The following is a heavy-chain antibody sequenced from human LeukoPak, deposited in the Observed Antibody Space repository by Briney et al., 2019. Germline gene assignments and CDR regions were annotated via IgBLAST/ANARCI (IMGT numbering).Heavy chain of an antibody. J-gene: IGHJ4*02. V-gene: IGHV3-7*01. Sequence: PGGSLTLSCAVSGFTFSSYSMNWVRQPPGKGLEWVANIKQDGGEKYFLDSVKGRFTISRDNAKNSLYLQMNSLRVEDTGLYYCARLESSGWYRFDCWGQGTLVTVSS. D-gene: IGHD6-19*01. CDR3: ARLESSGWYRFDC. CDR1: GFTFSSYS. CDR2: IKQDGGEK.